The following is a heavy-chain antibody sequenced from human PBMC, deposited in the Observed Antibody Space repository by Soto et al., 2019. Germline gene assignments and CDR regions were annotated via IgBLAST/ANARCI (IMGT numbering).Heavy chain of an antibody. CDR1: GYTFASYG. J-gene: IGHJ6*02. CDR2: ISAYNGNT. CDR3: ARYDSRNPYYYYGMDV. Sequence: ASVKVCCKDSGYTFASYGISWVRQAPRQGLEWMGWISAYNGNTNYAQKLQGRVTMATDTSTSTAYMELRSLRSDDTAVYYCARYDSRNPYYYYGMDVWGQGTTVTVSS. D-gene: IGHD3-22*01. V-gene: IGHV1-18*01.